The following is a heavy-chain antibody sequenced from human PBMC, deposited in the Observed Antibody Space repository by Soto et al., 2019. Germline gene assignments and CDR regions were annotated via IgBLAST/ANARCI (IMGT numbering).Heavy chain of an antibody. Sequence: SETLSLTCAVSGGSISRSNWWRWIRQPPGKGLEWIGYIYYSGSTNYNPSLKSRVTISVDTSKNQFSLKLSSVTAADTAVYYCARIPRLATTVTTLSRNRNHHPLYYYGMDVWGQGTTVTVSS. CDR1: GGSISRSNW. D-gene: IGHD4-17*01. CDR2: IYYSGST. J-gene: IGHJ6*02. V-gene: IGHV4-61*01. CDR3: ARIPRLATTVTTLSRNRNHHPLYYYGMDV.